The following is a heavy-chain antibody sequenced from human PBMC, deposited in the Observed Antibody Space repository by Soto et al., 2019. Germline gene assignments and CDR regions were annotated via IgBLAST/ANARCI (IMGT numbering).Heavy chain of an antibody. V-gene: IGHV4-31*03. J-gene: IGHJ4*02. Sequence: PSETLSLTCTVSGGSISSGGYYWSWIRQHPGKGLEWIGYIYYSGRTYYNPALKSRATISVDTSKNQFSLKLSSVTAADTAVYYCAREQDYGGEGLDYWGQGTLVTVSS. CDR1: GGSISSGGYY. CDR3: AREQDYGGEGLDY. D-gene: IGHD4-17*01. CDR2: IYYSGRT.